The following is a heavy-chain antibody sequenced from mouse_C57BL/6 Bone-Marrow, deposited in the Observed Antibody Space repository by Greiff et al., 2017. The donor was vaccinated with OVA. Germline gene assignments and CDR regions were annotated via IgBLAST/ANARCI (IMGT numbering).Heavy chain of an antibody. D-gene: IGHD1-1*01. CDR1: GYAFSSYW. Sequence: QVQLQQSGAELVKPGASVKISCKASGYAFSSYWMNWVKQRPGKGLEWIGQIYPGDGDTNYNGKFKGKATLTADKSSSTAYMQLSSLTSEDSAVYFCAFTVVARDWYFDVWGTGTTVTVSS. J-gene: IGHJ1*03. V-gene: IGHV1-80*01. CDR3: AFTVVARDWYFDV. CDR2: IYPGDGDT.